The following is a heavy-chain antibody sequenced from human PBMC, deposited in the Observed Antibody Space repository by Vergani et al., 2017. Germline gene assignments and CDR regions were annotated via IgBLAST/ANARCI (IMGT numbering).Heavy chain of an antibody. CDR1: GFTFSSYA. CDR2: ISGSGGST. J-gene: IGHJ4*02. Sequence: EVQLLESGGGLVQPGGSLRLSCAASGFTFSSYAMSWVRQAPGKGLEWVSAISGSGGSTYYADSVKGRFTIARDNSKNTLYLQMNSLRAEDTAVYYCAKDQIVVVITATFDYWGQGTLVTVAS. CDR3: AKDQIVVVITATFDY. D-gene: IGHD3-22*01. V-gene: IGHV3-23*01.